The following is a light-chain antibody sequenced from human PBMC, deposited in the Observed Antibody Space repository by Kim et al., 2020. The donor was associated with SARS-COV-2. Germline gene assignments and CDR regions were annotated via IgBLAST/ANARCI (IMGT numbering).Light chain of an antibody. CDR1: SRDVGVYAY. CDR3: SSSTSSTTVV. J-gene: IGLJ2*01. CDR2: EVT. Sequence: GQSNPISWSGTSRDVGVYAYGSWYQLHPCKAPKLMIYEVTNRPSGVSNRFSGSKSGNTASLTISGLQAEDEADYYCSSSTSSTTVVFGGGTQLTVL. V-gene: IGLV2-14*01.